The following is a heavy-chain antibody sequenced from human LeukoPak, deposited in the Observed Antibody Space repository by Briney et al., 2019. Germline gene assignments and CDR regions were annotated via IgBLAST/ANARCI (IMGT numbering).Heavy chain of an antibody. Sequence: GGSLRLSCAASGFTVSSYWMHWVRQARGKGLVWVSRINSDGSSTSYADSVKGRFTISRDNAKNTLYLQMNSLRAEDTAVYYCARDPRGCSGYDQRALDYWGQGTLVTVSS. J-gene: IGHJ4*02. D-gene: IGHD5-12*01. V-gene: IGHV3-74*01. CDR2: INSDGSST. CDR1: GFTVSSYW. CDR3: ARDPRGCSGYDQRALDY.